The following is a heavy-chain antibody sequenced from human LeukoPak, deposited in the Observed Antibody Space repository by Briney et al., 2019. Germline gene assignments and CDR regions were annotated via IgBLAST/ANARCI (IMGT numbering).Heavy chain of an antibody. CDR1: GGTFSSYA. V-gene: IGHV1-69*06. Sequence: SVKVSCKASGGTFSSYAISWVRQAPGQGLEWMGGIIPIFGTANSAQKFQGRVTITADKSTSTAYMELSSLRSEDTAVYYCARGLYGSGGYYYMDVWGKGTTVTISS. J-gene: IGHJ6*03. CDR2: IIPIFGTA. D-gene: IGHD3-10*01. CDR3: ARGLYGSGGYYYMDV.